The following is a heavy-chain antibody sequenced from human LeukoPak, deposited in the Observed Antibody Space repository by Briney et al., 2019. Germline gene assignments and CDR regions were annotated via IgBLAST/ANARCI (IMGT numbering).Heavy chain of an antibody. CDR1: GFTFSDHY. V-gene: IGHV3-72*01. D-gene: IGHD1-26*01. J-gene: IGHJ4*02. CDR2: IRNKANRYTT. Sequence: PGGSLRLSCAASGFTFSDHYMDWVRQAPGKGLEWVGRIRNKANRYTTEYAAPVKGRFTISRDDAKNSLYLQMNSLKTEDTAVYYCAKVGGDSGSYPFDHWGQGTLVTVSS. CDR3: AKVGGDSGSYPFDH.